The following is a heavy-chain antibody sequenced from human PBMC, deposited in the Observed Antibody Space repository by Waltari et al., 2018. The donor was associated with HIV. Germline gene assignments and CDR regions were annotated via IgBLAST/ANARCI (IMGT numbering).Heavy chain of an antibody. Sequence: EVQLVESGGGLFKPGGSLRLSCAASGLNFLPYSMNWVRQTPGKGLEWVSSMTSSSDYIYYADSVKGRFTISRDNANNSLSLQMNSLRAEDTAVYYCARAIVVIITELHAFDIWGQGTMVTVSS. J-gene: IGHJ3*02. CDR2: MTSSSDYI. CDR3: ARAIVVIITELHAFDI. CDR1: GLNFLPYS. D-gene: IGHD3-22*01. V-gene: IGHV3-21*02.